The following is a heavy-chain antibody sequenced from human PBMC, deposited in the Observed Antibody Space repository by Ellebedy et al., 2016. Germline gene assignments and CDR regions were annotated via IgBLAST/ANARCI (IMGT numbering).Heavy chain of an antibody. V-gene: IGHV4-31*03. CDR1: GGSISSGGYY. CDR3: ASVVAASYYYYYYMDV. D-gene: IGHD2-15*01. CDR2: IYYSGST. J-gene: IGHJ6*03. Sequence: SETLSLTXTVSGGSISSGGYYWSWIRQHPGKGLEWIGYIYYSGSTYYNPSLKSRVTISVDTSKNQFSLKLSSVTAADTAVYYCASVVAASYYYYYYMDVWGKGTTVTVSS.